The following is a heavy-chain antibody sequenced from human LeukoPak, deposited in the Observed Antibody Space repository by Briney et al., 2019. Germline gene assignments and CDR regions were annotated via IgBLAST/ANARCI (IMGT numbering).Heavy chain of an antibody. CDR1: GFTFSSYG. V-gene: IGHV3-33*01. Sequence: GGSLRLSCAASGFTFSSYGMHWVRQAPGKGLEWVAVIWYDGSNKYYADSVKGRFTISRDNSKNTLYLQMNSLRAEDTAVYYCATDRATQYFDYWGQGTLVSVSS. CDR3: ATDRATQYFDY. J-gene: IGHJ4*02. D-gene: IGHD2-15*01. CDR2: IWYDGSNK.